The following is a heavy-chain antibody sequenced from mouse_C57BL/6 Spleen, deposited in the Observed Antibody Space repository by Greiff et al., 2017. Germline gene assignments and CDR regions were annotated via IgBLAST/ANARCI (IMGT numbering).Heavy chain of an antibody. CDR1: GYTFTSSW. Sequence: HVQLQPPGTSLVKPGASVELSCKASGYTFTSSWLPWVQQRPGPGLAWIGNINPSNGGTNYNEKFKSKATLTVDTSSSTAYMQLSSLTSEDSAVYYCARSKDFDYWGQGTTLTVSS. CDR3: ARSKDFDY. CDR2: INPSNGGT. J-gene: IGHJ2*01. V-gene: IGHV1-53*01.